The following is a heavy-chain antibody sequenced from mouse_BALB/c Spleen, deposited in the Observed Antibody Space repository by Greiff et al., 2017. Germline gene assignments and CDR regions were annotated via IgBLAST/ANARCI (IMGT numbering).Heavy chain of an antibody. D-gene: IGHD3-1*01. CDR1: GFTFSSFG. V-gene: IGHV5-17*02. CDR2: ISSGSSTI. CDR3: ARLGLRRYAMDY. J-gene: IGHJ4*01. Sequence: EVMLVESGGGLVQPGGSRKLSCAASGFTFSSFGMHWVRQAPEKGLEWVAYISSGSSTIYYADTVKGRFTISRDNPKNTLFLQMTSRRSEDTAMYYCARLGLRRYAMDYWGQGTSVTVSS.